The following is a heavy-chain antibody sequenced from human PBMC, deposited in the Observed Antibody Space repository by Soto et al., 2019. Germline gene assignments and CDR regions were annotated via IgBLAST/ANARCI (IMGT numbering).Heavy chain of an antibody. CDR1: GFTFSGYW. Sequence: GGSLRLSCAASGFTFSGYWMSWVRQAPGKGLEWVANIKQDGSEKYYVDSVKGRFTISRDNAKNSLYLQMNSLRAEDTAVYYCARDYYGSGSYYTYYYYYYGMDVWGQGTTVTVSS. J-gene: IGHJ6*02. V-gene: IGHV3-7*01. D-gene: IGHD3-10*01. CDR3: ARDYYGSGSYYTYYYYYYGMDV. CDR2: IKQDGSEK.